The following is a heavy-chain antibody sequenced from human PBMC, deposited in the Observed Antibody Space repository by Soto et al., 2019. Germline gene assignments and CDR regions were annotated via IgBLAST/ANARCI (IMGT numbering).Heavy chain of an antibody. J-gene: IGHJ4*02. Sequence: QVQLLESGGGVVQPGRSLRLSCAVSGFTVSTHGMHWVRQAPGKGLEWVAVISRDGNTKYYADSVKGRFTISRDNSRNTLFLEMYSLRGDDMAVYYCTGEVASGYWGQGTLVTVSS. CDR3: TGEVASGY. CDR1: GFTVSTHG. D-gene: IGHD2-8*02. CDR2: ISRDGNTK. V-gene: IGHV3-30*03.